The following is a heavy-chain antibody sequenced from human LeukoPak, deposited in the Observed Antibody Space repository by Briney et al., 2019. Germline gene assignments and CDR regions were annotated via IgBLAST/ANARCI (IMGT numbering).Heavy chain of an antibody. D-gene: IGHD1-1*01. J-gene: IGHJ4*02. V-gene: IGHV3-15*01. CDR2: INKKTGGAIT. CDR3: TTIGLGATGSFDY. CDR1: GFSFSYAR. Sequence: GGSLRLSCAASGFSFSYARMSWVRQAPGKGLEWVGRINKKTGGAITDYAAPGKGRFTVSRDDSKDTMFLQMDNLKPEDTAIYYCTTIGLGATGSFDYWGRGTLVTVSS.